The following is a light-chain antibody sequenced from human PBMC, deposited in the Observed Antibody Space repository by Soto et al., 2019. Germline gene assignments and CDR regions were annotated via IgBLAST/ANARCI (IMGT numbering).Light chain of an antibody. CDR1: SSDVGGYKS. V-gene: IGLV2-11*01. CDR2: DVT. J-gene: IGLJ1*01. CDR3: CSYAGSYSHYV. Sequence: QSVLTQPRSVSGSPGQSVTISCAGTSSDVGGYKSVSWYQQHPGKAPKLIIYDVTKRPSGVPDRFSGSKSGNTASLTISGLQAEDEADYYCCSYAGSYSHYVFGTGTKVTVL.